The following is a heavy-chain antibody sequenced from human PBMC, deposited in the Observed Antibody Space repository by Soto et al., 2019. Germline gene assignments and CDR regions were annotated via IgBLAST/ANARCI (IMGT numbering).Heavy chain of an antibody. D-gene: IGHD3-3*01. J-gene: IGHJ6*02. CDR2: IIPIFGTA. CDR3: AGQYYDFWSGYYSGRVYYYGMDV. V-gene: IGHV1-69*06. CDR1: GGTFSSYA. Sequence: RASVKVSCKASGGTFSSYAISWVRQAPGQGLEWMGGIIPIFGTANYAQKFQGRVTITADKSTSTAYMELSSLRSEDTAVYYCAGQYYDFWSGYYSGRVYYYGMDVWGQGTTVTVSS.